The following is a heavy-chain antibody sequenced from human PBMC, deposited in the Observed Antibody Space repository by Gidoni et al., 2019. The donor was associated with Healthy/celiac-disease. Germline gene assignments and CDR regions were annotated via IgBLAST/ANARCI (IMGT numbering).Heavy chain of an antibody. Sequence: QVQLVQSGAEVKKPGASVKVSCKASGYTFTSYYMHWVRQAPGQGLEWMGIINPSGGSTSYAQKFQGRVTMTRDTSTSTVYMELSSLRSEDTAVYYCAREVGIAAAGTESLDYWGQGTLVTVSS. CDR1: GYTFTSYY. D-gene: IGHD6-13*01. CDR3: AREVGIAAAGTESLDY. V-gene: IGHV1-46*03. J-gene: IGHJ4*02. CDR2: INPSGGST.